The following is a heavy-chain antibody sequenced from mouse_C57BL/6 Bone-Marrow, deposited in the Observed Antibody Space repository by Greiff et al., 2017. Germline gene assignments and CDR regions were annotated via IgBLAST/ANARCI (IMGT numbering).Heavy chain of an antibody. CDR2: IYPGSGST. CDR3: ARHRNLLWGYYAMDY. CDR1: GYTFTSYW. J-gene: IGHJ4*01. Sequence: QVQLQQSGAELVKPGASVKMSCKASGYTFTSYWITWVKQRPGQGLEWIGDIYPGSGSTNYNEKFKSKATLTVDTSSSTAYMQLSSLTSEDSAVYYCARHRNLLWGYYAMDYWGQGTSVTVSS. D-gene: IGHD2-1*01. V-gene: IGHV1-55*01.